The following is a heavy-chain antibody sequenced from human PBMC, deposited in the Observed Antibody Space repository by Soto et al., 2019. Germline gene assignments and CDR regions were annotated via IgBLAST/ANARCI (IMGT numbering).Heavy chain of an antibody. J-gene: IGHJ4*02. CDR2: ISGDGSTT. CDR3: ARDRFYYDSSGYYFGYYFDY. V-gene: IGHV3-48*02. D-gene: IGHD3-22*01. Sequence: PGGSLRLSCAASGFTFSAYTMDWVRQAPGRGLEWIACISGDGSTTFYADSVKGRFTISRDKAKKSLYLQMNSLRDDDSAVYYCARDRFYYDSSGYYFGYYFDYWGRGTLVTVSS. CDR1: GFTFSAYT.